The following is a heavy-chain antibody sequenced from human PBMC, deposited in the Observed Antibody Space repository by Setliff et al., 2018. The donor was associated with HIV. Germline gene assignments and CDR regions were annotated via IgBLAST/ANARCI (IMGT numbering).Heavy chain of an antibody. CDR2: IIPMFGTT. Sequence: SVKVSCKASGVTFRRFAFSWVRQAPGQGLEWMGGIIPMFGTTNYAQKFQGRVTITADESTSTVYMELTSLRFEDTAVYYCVRVGERATTGYSYYYMDVWGKGTTVTVSS. V-gene: IGHV1-69*13. CDR3: VRVGERATTGYSYYYMDV. CDR1: GVTFRRFA. D-gene: IGHD1-1*01. J-gene: IGHJ6*03.